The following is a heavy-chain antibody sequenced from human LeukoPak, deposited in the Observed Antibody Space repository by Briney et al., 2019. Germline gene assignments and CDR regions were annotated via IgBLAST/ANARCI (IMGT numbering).Heavy chain of an antibody. CDR3: TTDRMIYATNWAVSWFDP. CDR1: GITFTNAW. CDR2: VKTKGDDGAA. V-gene: IGHV3-15*01. J-gene: IGHJ5*02. Sequence: GGSLRLSCAASGITFTNAWLTWVRQAPGKGLEWVGRVKTKGDDGAADYAAPVKGRFTISRDDSTKTLYLQMNSMKTEDTAVYYCTTDRMIYATNWAVSWFDPWGQGTLVTVSS. D-gene: IGHD2-8*01.